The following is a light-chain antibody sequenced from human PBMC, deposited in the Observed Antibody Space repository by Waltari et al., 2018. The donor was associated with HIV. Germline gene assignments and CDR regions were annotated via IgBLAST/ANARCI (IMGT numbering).Light chain of an antibody. CDR1: SSDVGGYNY. CDR3: CSYAGSYTWV. Sequence: QSALTQPRSVSGSPGQSVTISCTGTSSDVGGYNYVSGYKQHAGKAPKRVSYDRSKPPSVVPYRVSGCKAGNTACRTIAGLQAEDEADYYCCSYAGSYTWVFGGETKLTVL. J-gene: IGLJ3*02. CDR2: DRS. V-gene: IGLV2-11*01.